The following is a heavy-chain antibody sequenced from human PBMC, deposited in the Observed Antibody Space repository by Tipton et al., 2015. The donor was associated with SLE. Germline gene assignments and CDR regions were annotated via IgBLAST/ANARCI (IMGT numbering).Heavy chain of an antibody. CDR3: ARQRGYYDGTPFPPWNFDL. Sequence: LRLSCTVSGGSIRSDDYYWTWIRQHPGKGLEWIGHINYGGSTYYKPSLKSRLTISVDTSKNQFSLKLSSVTAADTAVYFCARQRGYYDGTPFPPWNFDLWGRGTQVTVSS. CDR1: GGSIRSDDYY. J-gene: IGHJ2*01. CDR2: INYGGST. V-gene: IGHV4-31*02. D-gene: IGHD3-16*01.